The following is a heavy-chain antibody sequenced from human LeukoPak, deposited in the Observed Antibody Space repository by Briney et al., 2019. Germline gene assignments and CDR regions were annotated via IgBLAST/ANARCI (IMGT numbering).Heavy chain of an antibody. CDR2: INAGNGNT. D-gene: IGHD6-13*01. CDR3: ARDFSAAAGLATPGNDFDY. CDR1: GGTFSSYA. V-gene: IGHV1-3*01. J-gene: IGHJ4*02. Sequence: GGSLRLSCAASGGTFSSYAISWVRQAPGQGLEWMGWINAGNGNTKYSQKFQGRVTITRDTSASTAYMELSSLRSEDTAVYYCARDFSAAAGLATPGNDFDYWGQGTLVTVSS.